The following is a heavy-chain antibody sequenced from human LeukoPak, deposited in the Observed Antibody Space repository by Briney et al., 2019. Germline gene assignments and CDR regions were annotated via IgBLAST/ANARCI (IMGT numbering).Heavy chain of an antibody. CDR2: IRYDGSDK. J-gene: IGHJ4*02. D-gene: IGHD3-16*02. CDR1: EFTFSTYG. Sequence: GGSLRLSCAASEFTFSTYGMHWVRQAPGKGLDWVAFIRYDGSDKYYADSVKGRFTISRDNSKNMLYLQMNSLRAEDTAVYYCARASLGELSSYYFDYWGQGTLVTVSS. CDR3: ARASLGELSSYYFDY. V-gene: IGHV3-30*02.